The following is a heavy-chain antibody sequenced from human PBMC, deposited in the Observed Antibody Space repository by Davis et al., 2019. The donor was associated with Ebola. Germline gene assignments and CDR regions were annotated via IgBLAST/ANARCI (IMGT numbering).Heavy chain of an antibody. D-gene: IGHD4-17*01. J-gene: IGHJ1*01. CDR3: ARGRYGSRAEYFQF. V-gene: IGHV4-34*01. CDR2: INHSGSI. CDR1: GGSFSGYY. Sequence: MPSETLSLTCAVYGGSFSGYYYNWIRQPPGKGLEWIGEINHSGSIRYNPSLKNRVAISVDTSKNQVSLHLLSVTAADTAVYHCARGRYGSRAEYFQFWGQGTLVTVSS.